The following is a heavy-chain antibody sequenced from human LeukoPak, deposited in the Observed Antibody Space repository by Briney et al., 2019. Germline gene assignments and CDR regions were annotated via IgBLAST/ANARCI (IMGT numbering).Heavy chain of an antibody. D-gene: IGHD6-13*01. Sequence: RGSLRLSCAASGFTFSSYSMNWVRQAPGKGLEWVSSISSSSSYIYYADSVKGRFTISRDNAKNSLYLQMNSLRAEDTAVYYCARASSSWSIFDYWGQGTLVTVSS. CDR2: ISSSSSYI. CDR3: ARASSSWSIFDY. V-gene: IGHV3-21*01. J-gene: IGHJ4*02. CDR1: GFTFSSYS.